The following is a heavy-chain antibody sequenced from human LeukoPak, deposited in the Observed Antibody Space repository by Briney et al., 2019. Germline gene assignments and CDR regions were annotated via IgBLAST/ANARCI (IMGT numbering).Heavy chain of an antibody. Sequence: GGSLRLSCAASGFTFSSYAMSWVRQAPGKGLEWVSAISGSGGSTYYADSVKGRFTISRENAKNSLYLQMNSLRAGDTAVYYCARGSGYGGLSWYFDLWGRGTLVTVSS. CDR1: GFTFSSYA. CDR2: ISGSGGST. V-gene: IGHV3-23*01. D-gene: IGHD4-17*01. CDR3: ARGSGYGGLSWYFDL. J-gene: IGHJ2*01.